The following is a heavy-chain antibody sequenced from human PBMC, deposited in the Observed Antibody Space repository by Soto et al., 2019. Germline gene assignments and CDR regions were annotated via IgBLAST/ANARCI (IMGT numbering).Heavy chain of an antibody. CDR1: GGSISSGGYY. CDR2: IYYSGST. D-gene: IGHD6-19*01. Sequence: PSETLSLTCTVSGGSISSGGYYWSWIRQHPGKGLEWIGYIYYSGSTYYNPSLKSRVTISVDTSKNQFSLKLSSVTAADTAVYYCARESGRQWLVRYFDYWGQGTLVTVSS. CDR3: ARESGRQWLVRYFDY. J-gene: IGHJ4*02. V-gene: IGHV4-31*03.